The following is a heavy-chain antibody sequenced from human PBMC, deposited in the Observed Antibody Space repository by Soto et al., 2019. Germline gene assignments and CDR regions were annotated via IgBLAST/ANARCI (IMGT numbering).Heavy chain of an antibody. J-gene: IGHJ2*01. CDR2: IWYDGSNK. D-gene: IGHD6-19*01. CDR3: ARIPQIAVAGTRFGYFDL. V-gene: IGHV3-33*01. Sequence: QVQLEESGGGVVQPGRSLRLSCAASGFTFSSYGMHWVRQAPGKGLEWVAVIWYDGSNKYYADSVKGRFTISRDNSKNTLYLQMNSLGAEDTAVYYCARIPQIAVAGTRFGYFDLWGRGILVTVSS. CDR1: GFTFSSYG.